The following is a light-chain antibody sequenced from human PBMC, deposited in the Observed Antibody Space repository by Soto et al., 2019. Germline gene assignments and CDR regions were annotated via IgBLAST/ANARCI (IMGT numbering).Light chain of an antibody. CDR1: SSDISDNKY. CDR2: EVN. J-gene: IGLJ1*01. Sequence: QSVLTQPPSASGSPGQSGTISCTGTSSDISDNKYVSWFQQHPGKAPKVLIYEVNKRPSGVPNRFSGSKSGNTASLTVSGLQADDEADYYCNSYVGSNNYVFGTGTKVTVL. V-gene: IGLV2-8*01. CDR3: NSYVGSNNYV.